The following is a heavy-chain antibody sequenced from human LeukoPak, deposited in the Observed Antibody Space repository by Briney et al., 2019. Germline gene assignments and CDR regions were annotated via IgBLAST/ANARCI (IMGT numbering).Heavy chain of an antibody. CDR1: GYTFTSYA. Sequence: GASVTVSCKASGYTFTSYAMHWVRQAPGQRLEWMGWINAGNGNTKYSQKFQGRVTMTTDTSTSTAYMELRSLRSDDTAVYYCARAVSGGSKTNGIEDWFDPWGQGTLVTVSS. D-gene: IGHD2-15*01. J-gene: IGHJ5*02. CDR3: ARAVSGGSKTNGIEDWFDP. V-gene: IGHV1-3*01. CDR2: INAGNGNT.